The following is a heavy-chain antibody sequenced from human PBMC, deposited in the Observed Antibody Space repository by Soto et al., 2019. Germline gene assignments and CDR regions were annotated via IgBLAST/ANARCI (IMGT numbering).Heavy chain of an antibody. CDR2: IYYSGST. Sequence: QVQLQESGPGLVKPSETLSLTCTVSGGSVSSGSYYWRWIRQPPGKGLEWIGYIYYSGSTNYNPSLKSRVTISVDTSKNQFSLKLSSVTAADTAVYYCARAPYDILTKPGDWYFDLWGRGTLVTVSS. V-gene: IGHV4-61*01. CDR3: ARAPYDILTKPGDWYFDL. CDR1: GGSVSSGSYY. D-gene: IGHD3-9*01. J-gene: IGHJ2*01.